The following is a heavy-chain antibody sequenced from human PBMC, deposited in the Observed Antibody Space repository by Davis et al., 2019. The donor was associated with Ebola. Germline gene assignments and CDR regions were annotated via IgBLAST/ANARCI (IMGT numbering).Heavy chain of an antibody. CDR2: IIPIFGTA. CDR3: ARQQEYSSSSVLGWAFDI. Sequence: SVKVSCKASGGTFSSYAISWVRQAPGQGLEWMGGIIPIFGTANYAQKFQGRVTITADESTSTAYMELSSLRSEDTAVYYCARQQEYSSSSVLGWAFDIWGQGTMVTVSS. V-gene: IGHV1-69*13. J-gene: IGHJ3*02. CDR1: GGTFSSYA. D-gene: IGHD6-6*01.